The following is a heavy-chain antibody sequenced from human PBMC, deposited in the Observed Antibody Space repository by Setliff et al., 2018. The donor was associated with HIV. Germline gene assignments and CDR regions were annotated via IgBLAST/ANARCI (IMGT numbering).Heavy chain of an antibody. J-gene: IGHJ4*02. CDR1: GGSISSYY. D-gene: IGHD6-13*01. Sequence: SETLSLTCTVSGGSISSYYWSWIRQPPGKGLEWIGSIYYRGSTYYNPSLKSRVTISVDTSKNQFFLKLSSVTAADTAVYFCARGRGSSSSWPIDYWGQGTLVTVSS. CDR3: ARGRGSSSSWPIDY. CDR2: IYYRGST. V-gene: IGHV4-59*12.